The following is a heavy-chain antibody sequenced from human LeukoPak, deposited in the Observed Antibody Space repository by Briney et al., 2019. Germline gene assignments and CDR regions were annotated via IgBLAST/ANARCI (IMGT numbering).Heavy chain of an antibody. Sequence: PGGSPTLSCAASGFTFSSYYINWLRQAPGKGLVWVSSISSSSHYIYYADSVKGRFTISRDNAKNSLYLQMNSLRAEDTAVYYCARALLDFDFWSGELWGQGTLVTVSS. V-gene: IGHV3-21*01. CDR3: ARALLDFDFWSGEL. CDR1: GFTFSSYY. J-gene: IGHJ4*02. CDR2: ISSSSHYI. D-gene: IGHD3-3*01.